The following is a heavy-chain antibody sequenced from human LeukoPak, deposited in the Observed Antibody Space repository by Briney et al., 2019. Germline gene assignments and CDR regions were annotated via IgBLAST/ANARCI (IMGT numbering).Heavy chain of an antibody. CDR1: GYTFTTYG. CDR3: ARYGSGSEDV. V-gene: IGHV1-2*02. J-gene: IGHJ6*02. D-gene: IGHD3-10*01. CDR2: INPNSGGT. Sequence: ASVKVSCQASGYTFTTYGISWVRQAPGQGLEWMGWINPNSGGTNYAQKFQGRVTMTRHTSISTAYMELSRLRSDDTAVYYCARYGSGSEDVWGQGTTVTVSS.